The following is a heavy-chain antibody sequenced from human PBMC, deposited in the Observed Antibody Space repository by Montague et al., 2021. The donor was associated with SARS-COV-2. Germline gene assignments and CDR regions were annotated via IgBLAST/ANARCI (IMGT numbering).Heavy chain of an antibody. D-gene: IGHD3-3*01. J-gene: IGHJ4*02. CDR1: GGSISSGGYY. V-gene: IGHV4-31*03. Sequence: TLSLTCTVSGGSISSGGYYWSWIRQHPGKDLEWIGYIYYSGSTYYNPSPKSRVTISVDTSKNQFSLKLSSVTAADTAVYYCARASGKKTIFGVVISYFDYWGQGTLVTVSS. CDR3: ARASGKKTIFGVVISYFDY. CDR2: IYYSGST.